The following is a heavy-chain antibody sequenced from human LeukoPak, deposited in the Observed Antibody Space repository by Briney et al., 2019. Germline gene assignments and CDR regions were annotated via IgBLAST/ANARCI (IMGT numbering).Heavy chain of an antibody. CDR1: GFTFSSHG. Sequence: GGSLRLSCAASGFTFSSHGMHWVRQAPGKGLEWVAVISYDENNKYYADSVKGRFTISRDNSKNTLYLQVNSLRAEDTAVYYCAKGAQVTIFGHFDYWGQGTLVTVSS. V-gene: IGHV3-30*18. J-gene: IGHJ4*02. CDR3: AKGAQVTIFGHFDY. D-gene: IGHD3-3*01. CDR2: ISYDENNK.